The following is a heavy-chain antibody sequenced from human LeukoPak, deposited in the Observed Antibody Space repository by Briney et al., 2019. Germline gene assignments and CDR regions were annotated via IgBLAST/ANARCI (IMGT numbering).Heavy chain of an antibody. J-gene: IGHJ4*02. V-gene: IGHV3-21*01. CDR2: ISSSSNYI. Sequence: GRSLRLSSAASGFTFSTDSINWVRQAPGQGRDWVSSISSSSNYIYYTDSAKGRFTISKENAKNSLYLQSSCLRAEDTAVYYCARDYGPTGYSYGYVDYWGEGTLVTVSS. CDR3: ARDYGPTGYSYGYVDY. CDR1: GFTFSTDS. D-gene: IGHD5-18*01.